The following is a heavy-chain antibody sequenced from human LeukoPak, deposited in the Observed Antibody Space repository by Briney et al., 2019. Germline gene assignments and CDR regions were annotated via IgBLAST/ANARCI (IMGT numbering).Heavy chain of an antibody. J-gene: IGHJ6*02. V-gene: IGHV3-7*03. CDR3: AREIPQQLVAMDV. D-gene: IGHD6-13*01. CDR2: IKEDGSAK. CDR1: GFTFSSYA. Sequence: GGSLRLSCAASGFTFSSYAMSWVRQAPGKGLEWLANIKEDGSAKNHVDSVKGRFSISRDNAKNSLYLQMNSLRAEDTAVYYCAREIPQQLVAMDVWGQGTTVTVSS.